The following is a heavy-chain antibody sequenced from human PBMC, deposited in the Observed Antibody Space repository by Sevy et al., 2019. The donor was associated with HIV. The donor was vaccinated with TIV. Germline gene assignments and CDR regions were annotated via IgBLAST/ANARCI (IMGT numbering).Heavy chain of an antibody. V-gene: IGHV1-24*01. CDR1: GYSLTKLS. CDR2: FDPQHDET. Sequence: ASVKVSCKVSGYSLTKLSINWVRQAPGKGLEWMGHFDPQHDETIYAERFQGRVTITADTSIDTGYMELSSLTSEDTAVYYCATVGLRYFSGSSSYQGDWFDPWGQGTLVTVSS. CDR3: ATVGLRYFSGSSSYQGDWFDP. J-gene: IGHJ5*02. D-gene: IGHD2-15*01.